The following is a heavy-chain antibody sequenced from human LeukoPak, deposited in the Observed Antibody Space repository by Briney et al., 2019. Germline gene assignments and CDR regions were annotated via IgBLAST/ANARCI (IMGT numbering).Heavy chain of an antibody. J-gene: IGHJ6*02. V-gene: IGHV4-34*01. Sequence: PSETLPLTCGVSVMSLTDYYWTWIRHSPGKGLEWIGEINHSGSTNYNPSLKSRVTMSVDTSKVQFSLYLTSVTAADTGIYYCARRALDYDDVAYFYARCSDVWGQGIKVTVS. D-gene: IGHD4-17*01. CDR1: VMSLTDYY. CDR2: INHSGST. CDR3: ARRALDYDDVAYFYARCSDV.